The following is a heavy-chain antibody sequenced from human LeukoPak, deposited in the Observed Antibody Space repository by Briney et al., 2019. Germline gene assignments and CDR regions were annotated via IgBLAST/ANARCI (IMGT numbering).Heavy chain of an antibody. CDR2: IGISSGYI. Sequence: GGSLRLSCAASGFTFSSYAMHWVRQAPGKGLEWVSSIGISSGYIYYADSVKGRFTISRDDAKNSLYLQMNSLRAADTAVYYCARGGGYCGGDCYGIDYWGQGTLVTVSS. CDR1: GFTFSSYA. J-gene: IGHJ4*02. D-gene: IGHD2-21*01. V-gene: IGHV3-21*01. CDR3: ARGGGYCGGDCYGIDY.